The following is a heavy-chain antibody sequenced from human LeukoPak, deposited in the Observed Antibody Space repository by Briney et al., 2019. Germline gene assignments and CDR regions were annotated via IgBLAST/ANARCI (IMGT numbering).Heavy chain of an antibody. J-gene: IGHJ4*02. D-gene: IGHD2-15*01. CDR1: GGSISSSSYY. V-gene: IGHV4-39*07. CDR2: IYYSGST. CDR3: ARFTSQDTYDY. Sequence: PSETLSLTCTVSGGSISSSSYYWGWIRQPPGKGLEWIGSIYYSGSTYYNPSLKSRVTMSVDTSKNQFSLKLSSVTAADTAVYYCARFTSQDTYDYWGQGTLVTVSS.